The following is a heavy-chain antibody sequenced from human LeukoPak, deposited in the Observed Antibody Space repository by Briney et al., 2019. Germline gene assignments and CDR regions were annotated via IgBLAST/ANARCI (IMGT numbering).Heavy chain of an antibody. CDR1: GFTFSSYA. V-gene: IGHV3-23*01. D-gene: IGHD3-22*01. CDR2: ISGSGGST. CDR3: AKDSLITMIVPLA. J-gene: IGHJ4*02. Sequence: GGSLRLSCVASGFTFSSYAMSWVRQAPGKGLEWVSAISGSGGSTYYADSVKGRFTISRDNSKNTLYQQMNSLRAEDTAVYYCAKDSLITMIVPLAWGQGTLVTVSS.